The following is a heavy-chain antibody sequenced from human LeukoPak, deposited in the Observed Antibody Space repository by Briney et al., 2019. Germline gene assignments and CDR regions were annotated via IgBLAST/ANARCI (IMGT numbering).Heavy chain of an antibody. Sequence: QSGGSLRLSCAASGFNFSTYWMSWVPQAPGRGLEWVANINVDGSIKYYVDSVKGRFTISRDNAKNSLYLQMNSLRAEDTAVYYCAREGRGDYWGQGILVTVSS. CDR3: AREGRGDY. V-gene: IGHV3-7*04. CDR1: GFNFSTYW. CDR2: INVDGSIK. J-gene: IGHJ4*02.